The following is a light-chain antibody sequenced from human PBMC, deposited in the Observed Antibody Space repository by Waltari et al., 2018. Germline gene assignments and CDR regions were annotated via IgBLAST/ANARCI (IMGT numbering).Light chain of an antibody. J-gene: IGLJ2*01. CDR2: EVS. CDR3: CSYAGSSFVV. CDR1: SSDVGSYTL. V-gene: IGLV2-23*02. Sequence: QSALTQPASVSGSPGQSITISCTGTSSDVGSYTLVSWYQQHPGKAPKLMIYEVSKRPSGVSNRFSGSKSGNTASLTISGLQAEDEADYYCCSYAGSSFVVFGGGTKLTVL.